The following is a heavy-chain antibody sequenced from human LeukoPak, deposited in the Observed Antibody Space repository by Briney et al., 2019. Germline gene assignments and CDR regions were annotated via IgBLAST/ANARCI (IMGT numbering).Heavy chain of an antibody. D-gene: IGHD3-9*01. J-gene: IGHJ4*02. CDR3: ARYTLTGLYYFDY. CDR2: IYYSGST. V-gene: IGHV4-59*08. Sequence: SETLSLTCTVSGGSISNYYWSWIRQSPGKGLEWIGYIYYSGSTTYNPSLKSRVTISVDTSKNQFSLKLSSMTAADTAVYYCARYTLTGLYYFDYWGQGTLVTVSS. CDR1: GGSISNYY.